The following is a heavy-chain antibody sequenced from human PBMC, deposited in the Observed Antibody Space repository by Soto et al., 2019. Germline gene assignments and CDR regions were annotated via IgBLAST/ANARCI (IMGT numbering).Heavy chain of an antibody. CDR1: GFTFNNYA. V-gene: IGHV3-23*01. CDR3: AKCDGGSPSTWQHGFDQ. Sequence: GGSLRLSCAASGFTFNNYAITWVRQAPWKVLEWVSAISGSGSSTYYADSVKGRFAISRDNSKTTLYLQMNSLKVEDTAVYSCAKCDGGSPSTWQHGFDQWGEGTPVTVYS. D-gene: IGHD1-26*01. CDR2: ISGSGSST. J-gene: IGHJ4*02.